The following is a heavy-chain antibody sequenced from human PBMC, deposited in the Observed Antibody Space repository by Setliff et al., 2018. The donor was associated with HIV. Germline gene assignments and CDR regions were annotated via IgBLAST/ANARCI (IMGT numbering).Heavy chain of an antibody. CDR2: VWYDGSKK. CDR1: GFIFSSYG. CDR3: AKGGRRSGGSLDD. D-gene: IGHD2-15*01. V-gene: IGHV3-30*02. Sequence: GGSLRLSCAASGFIFSSYGMHWVRQAPGKGLEWVAVVWYDGSKKYSADSVKGRFTISRDNSKNTLFLQMNSLRAGDTAIYYCAKGGRRSGGSLDDWGQGTLVTVSS. J-gene: IGHJ4*02.